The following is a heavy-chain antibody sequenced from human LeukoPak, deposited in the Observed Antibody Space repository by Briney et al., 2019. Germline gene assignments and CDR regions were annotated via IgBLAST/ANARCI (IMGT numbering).Heavy chain of an antibody. J-gene: IGHJ4*02. D-gene: IGHD1-1*01. V-gene: IGHV5-51*01. CDR2: IYPDDSDT. Sequence: GESLKISCKCFGYDFSNYWIGWVRQMPGKGLEWMGIIYPDDSDTRYSPSFQGHVTISADKSISTAYLQWSSLKAPDTAMYYCARYTTGAFDYWGQGTLVTVSS. CDR1: GYDFSNYW. CDR3: ARYTTGAFDY.